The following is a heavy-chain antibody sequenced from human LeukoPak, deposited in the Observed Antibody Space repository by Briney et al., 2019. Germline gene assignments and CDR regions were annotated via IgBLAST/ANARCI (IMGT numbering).Heavy chain of an antibody. J-gene: IGHJ6*03. CDR1: GFTFSSYA. CDR2: ISSNGGST. CDR3: ARDTKGFGEGYYYYMDV. V-gene: IGHV3-64*01. D-gene: IGHD3-10*01. Sequence: SGGSLRLSCAASGFTFSSYAMHWVRQAPGKGLEYVSAISSNGGSTYYANSVKGRFTISRDNSKNTLYLQMGSLRAEDMAVYYCARDTKGFGEGYYYYMDVWGKGTTVTISS.